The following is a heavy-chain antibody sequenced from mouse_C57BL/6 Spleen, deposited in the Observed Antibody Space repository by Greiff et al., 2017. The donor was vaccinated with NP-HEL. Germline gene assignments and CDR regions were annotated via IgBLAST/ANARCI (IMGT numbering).Heavy chain of an antibody. CDR3: ARLRGLGLDY. D-gene: IGHD3-3*01. CDR1: GYTFTSYT. CDR2: LNPSSGYT. Sequence: QVHVKQSGAELARPGASVKMSCKASGYTFTSYTMHWVKQRPGQGLEWIGYLNPSSGYTKYNQKFKDKATLTADKSSSTAYMQLSSLTSEDSAVYYCARLRGLGLDYWGQGTTLTVSS. V-gene: IGHV1-4*01. J-gene: IGHJ2*01.